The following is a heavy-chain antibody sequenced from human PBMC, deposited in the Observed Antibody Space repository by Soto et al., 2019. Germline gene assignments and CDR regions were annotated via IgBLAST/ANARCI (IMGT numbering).Heavy chain of an antibody. Sequence: GGSLRLSCAASGFSFRTYTMNWVRQAPGKGLEWVSSITSGSSHMFYADSVKGRFTISRDDAKSSLFLHMNSLRAEDTAVYYCARDPDRDGYTTLLDSWGQGTLVTVSS. V-gene: IGHV3-21*01. D-gene: IGHD6-25*01. CDR2: ITSGSSHM. CDR1: GFSFRTYT. J-gene: IGHJ4*02. CDR3: ARDPDRDGYTTLLDS.